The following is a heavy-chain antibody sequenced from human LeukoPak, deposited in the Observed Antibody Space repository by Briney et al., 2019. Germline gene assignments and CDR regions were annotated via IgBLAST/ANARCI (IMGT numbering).Heavy chain of an antibody. Sequence: GSLRLSCAASGFTFSSYSMNWVRQPPGKGLEWIGSIYDSGSTYYNPSLNSRVSIFVDTSKKQFSLNVTSVTAADTAVYYCTRHSDQAAVGTWGQGTLVTVSS. J-gene: IGHJ5*02. D-gene: IGHD6-13*01. CDR1: GFTFSSYSMN. V-gene: IGHV4-39*01. CDR3: TRHSDQAAVGT. CDR2: IYDSGST.